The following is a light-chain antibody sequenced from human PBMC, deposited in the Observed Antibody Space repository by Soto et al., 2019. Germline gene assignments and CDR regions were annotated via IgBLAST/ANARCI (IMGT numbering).Light chain of an antibody. J-gene: IGLJ2*01. CDR2: DVS. Sequence: QSALTQPASVSGSLGQSITISCTGTSSDVGGYNYVSWYQQHPGKAPKLMIYDVSNRPSGVSNRFSGSKSGNTASLTISGLQAEDEADYYCSSYTSSSTLGVVFGGGTQLTVL. CDR1: SSDVGGYNY. CDR3: SSYTSSSTLGVV. V-gene: IGLV2-14*01.